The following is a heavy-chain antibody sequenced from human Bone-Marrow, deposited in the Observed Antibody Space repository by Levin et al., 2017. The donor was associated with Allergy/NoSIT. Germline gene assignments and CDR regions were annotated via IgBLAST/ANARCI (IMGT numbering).Heavy chain of an antibody. CDR2: IDWDGDK. CDR3: ARAMTPTYDSLTGEYSYNYGMDV. J-gene: IGHJ6*02. D-gene: IGHD3-9*01. V-gene: IGHV2-70*04. CDR1: GFSLTTRGVR. Sequence: SGPTLVKPTQTLMVTCTFSGFSLTTRGVRVNWIRQTPGKALEWLARIDWDGDKFYSTSLRTRLTISKDTSKNQVVLRMTHMEPVDTGTYFCARAMTPTYDSLTGEYSYNYGMDVWGQGTTVTVSS.